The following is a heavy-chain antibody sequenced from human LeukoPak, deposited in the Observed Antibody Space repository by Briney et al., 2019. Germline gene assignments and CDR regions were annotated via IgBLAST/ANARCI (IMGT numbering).Heavy chain of an antibody. Sequence: SETLSLTCTVSGGAISSYYWSWSRHPAGQGLEWIGRIYTSVSTNYNPSLKSRVTMSVDTSKNQFSLKLSSVTAADTAVYYCAREMGPAEVDYWGQGTLVTVSS. CDR2: IYTSVST. CDR1: GGAISSYY. V-gene: IGHV4-4*07. D-gene: IGHD5-24*01. J-gene: IGHJ4*02. CDR3: AREMGPAEVDY.